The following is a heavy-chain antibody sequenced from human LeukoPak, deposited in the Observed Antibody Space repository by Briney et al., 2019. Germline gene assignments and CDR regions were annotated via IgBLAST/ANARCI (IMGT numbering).Heavy chain of an antibody. V-gene: IGHV4-39*01. Sequence: SETLSLTCTVSGGSISSSSYYWGWIRQPPGKGLEWIGSIYYSGSTYYNPSLKSRVTISVDTSKNQFSLKLSSVTAADTAVYYCALPDCSGGSCLDAFDIWGRGTMVTVSS. J-gene: IGHJ3*02. CDR2: IYYSGST. CDR3: ALPDCSGGSCLDAFDI. CDR1: GGSISSSSYY. D-gene: IGHD2-15*01.